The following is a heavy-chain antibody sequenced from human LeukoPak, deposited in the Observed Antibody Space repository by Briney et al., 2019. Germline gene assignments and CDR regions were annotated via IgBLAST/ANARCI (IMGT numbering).Heavy chain of an antibody. D-gene: IGHD4-23*01. CDR3: AKEPYGGNSAFFDY. CDR1: RFTFSSYA. V-gene: IGHV3-23*01. J-gene: IGHJ4*02. Sequence: GGSLRLSCAASRFTFSSYAMTWVRQAPGKGREWVSAISGSGGSTYYADSVKGRFTISRDNSKNTLYLLMNSLRAEDTAIYYCAKEPYGGNSAFFDYWGQGTLVTVSS. CDR2: ISGSGGST.